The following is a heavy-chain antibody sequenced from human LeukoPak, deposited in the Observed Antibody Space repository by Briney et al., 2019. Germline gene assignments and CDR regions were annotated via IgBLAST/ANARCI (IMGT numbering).Heavy chain of an antibody. V-gene: IGHV4-38-2*02. CDR2: IYHSGST. J-gene: IGHJ5*02. D-gene: IGHD3-3*01. CDR3: ARVAPQTYYDFWSGYPYLNWFDP. Sequence: SETLSLTCTVSGYSISSGYYWGWIRQPPGKGREWIGSIYHSGSTYYNPSLKSRVTISVDTSKNQFSLKLSSVTAADTAVYYCARVAPQTYYDFWSGYPYLNWFDPWGQGTLVTVSS. CDR1: GYSISSGYY.